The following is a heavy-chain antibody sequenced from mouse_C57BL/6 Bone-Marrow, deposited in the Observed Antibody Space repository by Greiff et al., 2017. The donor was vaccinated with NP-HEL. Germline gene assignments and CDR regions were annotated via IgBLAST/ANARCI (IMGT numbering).Heavy chain of an antibody. Sequence: QVQLQQSGAELARPGASVKMSCKASGYTFTSYTMHWVKQRPGQGLEWIGYINPSSGYTKYNQKFKDKATLTADKSSSTAYMQLSSLTSEDSAVYYCARSAGGWLLRFAYWGQGTLVTVSA. CDR1: GYTFTSYT. J-gene: IGHJ3*01. CDR2: INPSSGYT. CDR3: ARSAGGWLLRFAY. D-gene: IGHD2-3*01. V-gene: IGHV1-4*01.